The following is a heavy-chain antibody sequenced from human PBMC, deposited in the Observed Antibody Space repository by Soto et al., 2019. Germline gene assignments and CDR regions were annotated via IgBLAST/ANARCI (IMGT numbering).Heavy chain of an antibody. Sequence: QVQLVESGGGVVQPGRSLRLSCAASGFTFSSYGMHWVRQAPGKGLEWVAVIWYDGSNKYYADSVKGRFTISRDNSKNTLYLQMNSLRAEDTAVYYCATNPQRTAYYFDYWGQGTLVTVSS. CDR1: GFTFSSYG. D-gene: IGHD6-25*01. CDR2: IWYDGSNK. J-gene: IGHJ4*02. CDR3: ATNPQRTAYYFDY. V-gene: IGHV3-33*01.